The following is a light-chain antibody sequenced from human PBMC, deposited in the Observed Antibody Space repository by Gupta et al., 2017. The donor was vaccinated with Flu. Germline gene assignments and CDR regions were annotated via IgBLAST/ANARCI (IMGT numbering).Light chain of an antibody. CDR3: FSADTSGNKWV. J-gene: IGLJ3*02. Sequence: YWYQQKAAPAPVLVIYDDDKRHTGIPESFSASTSGTTATLTISGAQVEDEADFYCFSADTSGNKWVFGGGTKLTVL. CDR2: DDD. V-gene: IGLV3-10*01.